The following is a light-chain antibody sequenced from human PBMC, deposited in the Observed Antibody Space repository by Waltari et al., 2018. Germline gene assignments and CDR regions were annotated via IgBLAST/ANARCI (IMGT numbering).Light chain of an antibody. CDR2: DSS. Sequence: GESATLSCRTSESVRRALIWYQQKPGQAPRLLIYDSSTRATGVPDRFSGSGFGTDFSLTISRLEPEDFAVYYCQHNVRLPVTFRQGTRVEIK. CDR3: QHNVRLPVT. V-gene: IGKV3-20*01. CDR1: ESVRRA. J-gene: IGKJ1*01.